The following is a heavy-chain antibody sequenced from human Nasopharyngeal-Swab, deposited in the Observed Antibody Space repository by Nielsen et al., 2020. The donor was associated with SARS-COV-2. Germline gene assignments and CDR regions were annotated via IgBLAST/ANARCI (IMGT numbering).Heavy chain of an antibody. V-gene: IGHV3-23*01. CDR3: AKSVILDAFDI. J-gene: IGHJ3*02. CDR2: ISGSGGST. D-gene: IGHD3-16*02. Sequence: ESLKISCAASGFTFSSYAMSWVRQAPGKGLEWVSAISGSGGSTYYADSVKGRFTISRDNSKNTLYLQMNSLRAEDTAVYYCAKSVILDAFDIWGQGTMVTVSS. CDR1: GFTFSSYA.